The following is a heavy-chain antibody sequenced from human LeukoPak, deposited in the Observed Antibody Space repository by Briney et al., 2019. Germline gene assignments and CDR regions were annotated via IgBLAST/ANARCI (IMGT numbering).Heavy chain of an antibody. Sequence: SETLSLTCTVSGGSISNYYWSWIRQPPGKGLEWIGYIYYSGGTNYNPSLKSRVTISVDTSKTQFSLRLSSVTAADTAVYYCARGSSSGRPDYWGQGTLVTVSS. J-gene: IGHJ4*02. CDR1: GGSISNYY. CDR3: ARGSSSGRPDY. CDR2: IYYSGGT. V-gene: IGHV4-59*01. D-gene: IGHD6-19*01.